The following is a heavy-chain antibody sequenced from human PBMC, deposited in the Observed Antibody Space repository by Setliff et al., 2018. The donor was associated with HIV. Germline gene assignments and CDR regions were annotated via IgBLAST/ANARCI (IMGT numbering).Heavy chain of an antibody. V-gene: IGHV4-38-2*01. CDR3: ARRNSGWYDAFDI. D-gene: IGHD6-19*01. CDR1: GYSISSGYY. CDR2: VSSRGDT. J-gene: IGHJ3*02. Sequence: SETLSLTCAVSGYSISSGYYWSWIRQPPGKGLEWIGRVSSRGDTNYNPSLKSRVTMSVDTSKNQFSLKLSSVTAADTAVYHCARRNSGWYDAFDIWGQGTMVTVSS.